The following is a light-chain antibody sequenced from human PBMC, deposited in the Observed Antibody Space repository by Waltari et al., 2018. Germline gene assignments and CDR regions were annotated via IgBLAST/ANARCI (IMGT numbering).Light chain of an antibody. CDR2: SAS. CDR1: TEAVSSGNT. CDR3: LLSSGGAWV. Sequence: QTVVTQEPSLTVSPGGTVTLTCVSSTEAVSSGNTPTWLHQKPGQAPRILIYSASNRHSWTPARFSGSLLEGKAALTLSGVKPDDEADYYCLLSSGGAWVFGGGTKLTVL. J-gene: IGLJ3*02. V-gene: IGLV7-43*01.